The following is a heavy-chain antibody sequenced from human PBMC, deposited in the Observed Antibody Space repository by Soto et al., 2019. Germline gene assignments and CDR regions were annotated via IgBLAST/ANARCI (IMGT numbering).Heavy chain of an antibody. D-gene: IGHD3-9*01. V-gene: IGHV1-18*01. CDR3: ARGYYDILTDYYKYYFDY. J-gene: IGHJ4*02. CDR2: ITAYNGNT. Sequence: QVPLVQSGAEVKKPGASVKVSCKASGYTFTSYGISWVRQAPGQGLEWMGWITAYNGNTKYAQKLQGRVTMTTDTSTRTAYMELRSLRSDDTAVYYCARGYYDILTDYYKYYFDYWGQGTLVTVSS. CDR1: GYTFTSYG.